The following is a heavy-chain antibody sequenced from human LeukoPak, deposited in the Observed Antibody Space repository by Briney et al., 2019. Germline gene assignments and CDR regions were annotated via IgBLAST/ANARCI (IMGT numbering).Heavy chain of an antibody. CDR3: ARHTVGPATQSPFDI. V-gene: IGHV5-51*01. CDR2: IYPGDSDT. J-gene: IGHJ3*02. Sequence: GESLNISCKGSGYSFTTYWIGWVRQMPGKGLEWMGIIYPGDSDTRYSPSFQGQVTISADKSISTAYLQWTSLKASDTAMYYCARHTVGPATQSPFDIWGQGTMVTVSS. D-gene: IGHD2-21*02. CDR1: GYSFTTYW.